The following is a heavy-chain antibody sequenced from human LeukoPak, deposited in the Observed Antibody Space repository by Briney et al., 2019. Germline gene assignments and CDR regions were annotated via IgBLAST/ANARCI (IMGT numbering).Heavy chain of an antibody. J-gene: IGHJ4*02. Sequence: SETLSLTCTVSGGSISSYYWSWIRQPPGKGLEWIGYIYYSGTTVYNPSLKSRVTISVDTSNNQFSLKVSSVTAADTAVYYCARSSGAYRSFDYWGQGSLVTVSS. CDR2: IYYSGTT. CDR3: ARSSGAYRSFDY. D-gene: IGHD1-26*01. V-gene: IGHV4-59*01. CDR1: GGSISSYY.